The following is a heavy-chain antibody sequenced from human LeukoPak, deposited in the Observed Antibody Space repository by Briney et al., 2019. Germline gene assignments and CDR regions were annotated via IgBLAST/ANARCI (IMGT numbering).Heavy chain of an antibody. CDR2: ISTSSIYI. CDR1: GFTFSTYS. J-gene: IGHJ4*02. CDR3: ARLPGYSSGWYGDY. Sequence: GGSLRLSCAASGFTFSTYSMNWVRQAPGKGLEWVSSISTSSIYIYYANSLKGRFTISRDNAKNSLYLQMISLGAEDTAVYYCARLPGYSSGWYGDYWGQGTLVTVSS. V-gene: IGHV3-21*01. D-gene: IGHD6-19*01.